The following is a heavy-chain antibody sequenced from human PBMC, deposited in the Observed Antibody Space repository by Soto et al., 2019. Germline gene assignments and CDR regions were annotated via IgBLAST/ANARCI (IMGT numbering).Heavy chain of an antibody. CDR2: IDPSDSYT. J-gene: IGHJ4*02. CDR3: ARNRGSYYDSSDLGVHY. CDR1: GYSFTSYW. D-gene: IGHD3-22*01. V-gene: IGHV5-10-1*01. Sequence: GESLKTPCKGSGYSFTSYWISWVRQMPGKGLGWMGRIDPSDSYTNYSPSFQGHVTISAHKSITTAYLQWSSLKASDTPMYYCARNRGSYYDSSDLGVHYWGQGTLVTV.